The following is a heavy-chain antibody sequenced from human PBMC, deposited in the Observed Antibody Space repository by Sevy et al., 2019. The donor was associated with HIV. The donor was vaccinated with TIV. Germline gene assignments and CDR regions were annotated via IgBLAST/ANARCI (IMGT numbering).Heavy chain of an antibody. V-gene: IGHV3-23*01. CDR3: AREGWTKPHDY. CDR1: GFTFNIYS. Sequence: GGSLRLSCAASGFTFNIYSMSWVRQTPGKGLEWVATLSFGCGKINHADSVKGRFTMSRDDSKNAVYLQMNNLRVEDTAIYYCAREGWTKPHDYWGQGTLVTVSS. D-gene: IGHD2-15*01. CDR2: LSFGCGKI. J-gene: IGHJ4*02.